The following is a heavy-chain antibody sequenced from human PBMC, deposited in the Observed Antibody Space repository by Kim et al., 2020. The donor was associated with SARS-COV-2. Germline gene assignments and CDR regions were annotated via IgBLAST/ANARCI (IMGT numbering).Heavy chain of an antibody. Sequence: SETLSLTCTVSGGSISSYYWSWIRQPPGKGLEWIGYIYYSGSTNYNPSLKSRVTISVDTSKNQFSLKLSSVTAADTAVYYCARAWELYGSGTHSGFDPWGQGTLVTVSS. D-gene: IGHD3-10*01. CDR3: ARAWELYGSGTHSGFDP. J-gene: IGHJ5*02. V-gene: IGHV4-59*01. CDR1: GGSISSYY. CDR2: IYYSGST.